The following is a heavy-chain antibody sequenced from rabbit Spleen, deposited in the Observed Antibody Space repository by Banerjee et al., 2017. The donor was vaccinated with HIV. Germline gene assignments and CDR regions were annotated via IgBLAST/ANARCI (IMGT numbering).Heavy chain of an antibody. CDR2: IYAGSSGST. D-gene: IGHD8-1*01. CDR1: GFSLNSGYD. V-gene: IGHV1S40*01. J-gene: IGHJ6*01. CDR3: ARDTGSSFSSYGMDL. Sequence: QSLEESGGGLVKPGASLTLTCKASGFSLNSGYDMCWVRQAPGKGLEWIACIYAGSSGSTYSATWAKGRFTISRTSSTTVTLQMSSLTAVDTATYFCARDTGSSFSSYGMDLWGPGTLVTVS.